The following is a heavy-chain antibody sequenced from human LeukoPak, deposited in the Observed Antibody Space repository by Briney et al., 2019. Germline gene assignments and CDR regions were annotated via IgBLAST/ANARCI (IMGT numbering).Heavy chain of an antibody. CDR1: GYTFTSYY. V-gene: IGHV1-46*01. D-gene: IGHD3-9*01. Sequence: ASVKVSCKASGYTFTSYYMHWVRQAPGQGLEWMGIINPSGGSTSYAQKFQGRVTMTRDTSTSTVCMELSSLRSEDTAVYYCARASFGSLLRYFDWPPTPDYWGQGTLVTVSS. J-gene: IGHJ4*02. CDR2: INPSGGST. CDR3: ARASFGSLLRYFDWPPTPDY.